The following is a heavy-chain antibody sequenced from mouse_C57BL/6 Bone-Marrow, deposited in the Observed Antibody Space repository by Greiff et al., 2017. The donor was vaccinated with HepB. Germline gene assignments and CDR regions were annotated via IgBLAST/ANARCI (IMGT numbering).Heavy chain of an antibody. Sequence: EVQLQQSGPGMVKPSQSLSLTCTVTGYSITSGYDWHWIRHFPGNKLEWMGYISYSGSTNYNPSLKSRISITHDTSKNHFFLKLNSVTTEDTATYYCAREAYRGFAYWGQGTLVTVSA. V-gene: IGHV3-1*01. CDR2: ISYSGST. CDR3: AREAYRGFAY. CDR1: GYSITSGYD. J-gene: IGHJ3*01.